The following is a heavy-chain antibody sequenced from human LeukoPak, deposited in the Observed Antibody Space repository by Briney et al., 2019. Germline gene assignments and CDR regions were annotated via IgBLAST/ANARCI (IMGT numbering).Heavy chain of an antibody. V-gene: IGHV1-69*05. CDR2: IIPIFGTA. CDR1: GGTFSSYA. D-gene: IGHD2-21*01. CDR3: ARGFVGNGYFDY. J-gene: IGHJ4*02. Sequence: SVKVSCKASGGTFSSYAISWVRQAPGQGLEWMGGIIPIFGTANYAQKFQGRVTITTDESTSTAYMELSSLRSEDTAMYYCARGFVGNGYFDYWGQGTLVTVSS.